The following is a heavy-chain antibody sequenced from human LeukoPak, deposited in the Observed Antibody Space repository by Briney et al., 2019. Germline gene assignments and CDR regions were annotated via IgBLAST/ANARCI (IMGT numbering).Heavy chain of an antibody. Sequence: SETLSLTCAVYGGSFSGYYWSWIRQPPGKGLESIGYMYYTGSTNYNPSLKSRVTISLDTSKNQFSLELTSVTPADTAVYYCARVLPGGFSYGAADYWGQGTLVTVPS. D-gene: IGHD5-18*01. V-gene: IGHV4-59*01. J-gene: IGHJ4*02. CDR2: MYYTGST. CDR3: ARVLPGGFSYGAADY. CDR1: GGSFSGYY.